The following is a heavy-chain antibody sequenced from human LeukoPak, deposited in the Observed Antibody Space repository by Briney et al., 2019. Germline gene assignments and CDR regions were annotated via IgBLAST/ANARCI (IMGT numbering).Heavy chain of an antibody. J-gene: IGHJ6*03. CDR1: GGSFSGYY. Sequence: SETLSLTCAVYGGSFSGYYWSWIRQPPGKGLEWIGEINHSGSTNYNPSLKSRVTMSVDTSKNQFSLKLSSVTAADTAVYYCARVQYYYYMDVWGKGTTVTVSS. V-gene: IGHV4-34*01. CDR2: INHSGST. CDR3: ARVQYYYYMDV.